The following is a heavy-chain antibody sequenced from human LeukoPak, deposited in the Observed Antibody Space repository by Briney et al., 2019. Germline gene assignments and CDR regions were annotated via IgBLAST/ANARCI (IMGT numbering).Heavy chain of an antibody. J-gene: IGHJ4*02. D-gene: IGHD2-2*01. CDR2: IYPGDSDT. CDR3: ARYPPYCSSTSCNGPFDY. CDR1: GYSFTSYW. V-gene: IGHV5-51*01. Sequence: GESLKISCKGSGYSFTSYWIGWVRQMPGKGLEWMGIIYPGDSDTRYSPSFQGQVTISADKSISTAYLQWSSLKASDTAMYYCARYPPYCSSTSCNGPFDYWGQGTRVTVSS.